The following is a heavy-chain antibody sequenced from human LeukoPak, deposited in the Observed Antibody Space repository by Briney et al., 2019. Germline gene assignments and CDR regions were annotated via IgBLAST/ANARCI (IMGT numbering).Heavy chain of an antibody. CDR2: IYTSGCT. CDR3: ASLDYGGNRGYYFDY. D-gene: IGHD4-23*01. CDR1: GGSISSGSYY. V-gene: IGHV4-61*02. Sequence: SETLSLTFTVSGGSISSGSYYWSWIRPPAGKGLEWIGRIYTSGCTNYNPSLKSRVTISVDTSKNQFSLKLSSVTAADTAVYYCASLDYGGNRGYYFDYWGQGTLVTVSS. J-gene: IGHJ4*02.